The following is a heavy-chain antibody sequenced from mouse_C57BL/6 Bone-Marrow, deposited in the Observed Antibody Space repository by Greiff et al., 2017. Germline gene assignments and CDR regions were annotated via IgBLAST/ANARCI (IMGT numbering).Heavy chain of an antibody. CDR2: IYPGDGDT. CDR3: ARGRDSFAY. CDR1: GYAFSSSW. D-gene: IGHD3-3*01. Sequence: VQLQQSGPELVKPGASVKISCKASGYAFSSSWMNWVKQRPGQGLEWIGRIYPGDGDTNYNGKFKGKATLTADQSSSTAYMQLSSRTSVDSAVYFCARGRDSFAYWGQGTLVTVSA. V-gene: IGHV1-82*01. J-gene: IGHJ3*01.